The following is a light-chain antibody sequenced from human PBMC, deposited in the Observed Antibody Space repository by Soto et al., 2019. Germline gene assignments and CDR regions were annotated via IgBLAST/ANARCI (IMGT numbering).Light chain of an antibody. CDR3: QQTYTTPYT. V-gene: IGKV1-39*01. CDR1: QNIIKY. CDR2: GAS. J-gene: IGKJ2*01. Sequence: DIQMTQSPSSLSASVGDRVTITCRTSQNIIKYLNWYQQKPGKAPKFLIYGASTLQTGVPSRFSGGGSGTDFTLTISSLQPEDFATYYCQQTYTTPYTFGQGTKLDNK.